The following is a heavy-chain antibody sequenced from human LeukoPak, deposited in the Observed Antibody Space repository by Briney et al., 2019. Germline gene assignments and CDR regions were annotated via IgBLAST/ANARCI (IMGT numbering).Heavy chain of an antibody. CDR2: IIPIFGTA. V-gene: IGHV1-69*13. D-gene: IGHD3-16*01. J-gene: IGHJ5*02. CDR1: GDTFSSYA. CDR3: ARGEFGPSPFDP. Sequence: SVKVSCKASGDTFSSYAISWVRQAPGQGLEWMGGIIPIFGTANYAQKFQVRVTITADESTSTAYMELSSLRSEDTAVYYCARGEFGPSPFDPWGQGTLVTVSS.